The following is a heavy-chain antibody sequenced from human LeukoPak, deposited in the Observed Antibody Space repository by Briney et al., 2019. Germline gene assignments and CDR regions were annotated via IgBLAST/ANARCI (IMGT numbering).Heavy chain of an antibody. V-gene: IGHV1-2*02. CDR1: GYTFTGYY. CDR3: ATVAWIQGLYAFDI. Sequence: ASVKVSCKASGYTFTGYYMHWVRQAPGQGLEWMGWINPNSGGTNYAQKFQGRVTMTRDTSISTAYMELSRLRSDDTAVYYCATVAWIQGLYAFDIWGQGTMVTVSS. J-gene: IGHJ3*02. CDR2: INPNSGGT. D-gene: IGHD5-18*01.